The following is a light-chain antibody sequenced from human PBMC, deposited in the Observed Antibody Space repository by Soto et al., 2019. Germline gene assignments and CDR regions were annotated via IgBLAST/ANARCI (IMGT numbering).Light chain of an antibody. CDR1: QSVSSNY. Sequence: EIVLTQSPGTLSLSPGERATLSCRASQSVSSNYLAWYQQKPGQAPRLLIYGASSRDTGIPDRFSGSGSGTDFTLTISRLEPEDFGVYYCQQYGSSPWTFGQGTKVDIK. CDR3: QQYGSSPWT. CDR2: GAS. V-gene: IGKV3-20*01. J-gene: IGKJ1*01.